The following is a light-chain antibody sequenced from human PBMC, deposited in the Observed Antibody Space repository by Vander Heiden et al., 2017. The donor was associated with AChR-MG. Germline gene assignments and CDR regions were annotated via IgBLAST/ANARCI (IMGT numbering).Light chain of an antibody. J-gene: IGLJ2*01. CDR1: RSDVGTYNY. CDR2: NVN. Sequence: QSALTLPASMAAPPGPSFPISCTGTRSDVGTYNYVSWYQHHPGKAPKLIIYNVNNRPSGVSTRFSASKSGNTASLTISGLPAEDEGCYYCSSHTSDNTVVFGGGTQVTVL. V-gene: IGLV2-14*03. CDR3: SSHTSDNTVV.